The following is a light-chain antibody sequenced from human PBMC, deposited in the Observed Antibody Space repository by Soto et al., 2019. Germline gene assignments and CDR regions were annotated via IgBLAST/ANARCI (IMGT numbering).Light chain of an antibody. Sequence: DVQMTQSPSSLSASVGDRVTITSRASQDINSWLAWYQQKPEKAPKSLIHAASSLQTGVPSRFSGSGYGTDFTLTISSLQPEDSATYYCQQYNIYPLTFGGGTKAEIQ. J-gene: IGKJ4*01. V-gene: IGKV1D-16*01. CDR1: QDINSW. CDR3: QQYNIYPLT. CDR2: AAS.